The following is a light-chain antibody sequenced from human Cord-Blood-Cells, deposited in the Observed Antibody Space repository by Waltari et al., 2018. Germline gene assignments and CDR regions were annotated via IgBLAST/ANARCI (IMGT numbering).Light chain of an antibody. V-gene: IGKV4-1*01. CDR1: QRVLYSSNNKNY. CDR3: QQYYSTPT. J-gene: IGKJ1*01. Sequence: DIVMTQSQDSLAVSLGERATINCKSRQRVLYSSNNKNYLAWYHPKPGQPPKLLIYWASTRESGVPDRVSGSGSGTDFTLTISSLQAEDVAVYYCQQYYSTPTFGQGTKVEIK. CDR2: WAS.